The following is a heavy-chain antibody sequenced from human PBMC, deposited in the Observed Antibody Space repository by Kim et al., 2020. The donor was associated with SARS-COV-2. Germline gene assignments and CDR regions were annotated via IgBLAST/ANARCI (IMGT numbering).Heavy chain of an antibody. D-gene: IGHD5-12*01. CDR2: IVGSGNSA. J-gene: IGHJ4*02. Sequence: GGSLRLSCAASGFTFKNYAMSWVRQAPGKGLEWVSDIVGSGNSAYYADSVKGRFTVSRDNSRNTLYLEINSLRAEDTALYYCAKTSDGYGLDYWGQGTLVTVSS. CDR1: GFTFKNYA. CDR3: AKTSDGYGLDY. V-gene: IGHV3-23*01.